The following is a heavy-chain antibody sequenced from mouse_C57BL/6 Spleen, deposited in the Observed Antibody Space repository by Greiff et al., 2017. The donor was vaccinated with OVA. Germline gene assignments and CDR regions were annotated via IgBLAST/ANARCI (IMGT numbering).Heavy chain of an antibody. J-gene: IGHJ1*03. Sequence: QVQLKESGPGLVQPSQSLSITCTVSGFSLTSYGVHWVRQSPGKGLEWLGVIWRGGSTDYNAAFMSRLSITKDNSKSQVFFKMNSLQADDTAIYYCAKKIDDGYYGYFDVWGTGTTVTVSS. V-gene: IGHV2-5*01. CDR3: AKKIDDGYYGYFDV. D-gene: IGHD2-3*01. CDR1: GFSLTSYG. CDR2: IWRGGST.